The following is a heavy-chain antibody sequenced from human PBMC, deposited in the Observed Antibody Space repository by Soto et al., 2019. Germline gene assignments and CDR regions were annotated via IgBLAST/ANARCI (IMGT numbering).Heavy chain of an antibody. CDR2: IIPIFGTA. J-gene: IGHJ6*02. V-gene: IGHV1-69*01. CDR3: ARDLWMSGYDPRGSYYYYYGMDV. CDR1: GGTFSSYA. D-gene: IGHD5-12*01. Sequence: QVQLVQSGAEVKKPGSSVKVSCKASGGTFSSYAISWVRQAPGQGLEWMGGIIPIFGTANYAQKFQGRVTITADESTSTAYMELSSLRSEDTAMYYCARDLWMSGYDPRGSYYYYYGMDVWGQGTTVTVSS.